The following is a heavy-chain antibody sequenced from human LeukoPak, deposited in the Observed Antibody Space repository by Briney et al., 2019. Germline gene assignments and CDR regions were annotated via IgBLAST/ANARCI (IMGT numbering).Heavy chain of an antibody. J-gene: IGHJ4*02. V-gene: IGHV3-21*01. CDR3: TRDQPFSSFDH. CDR2: IGGTNGYS. Sequence: GGSLKLSCAASGFPFSSHTMNWVRQAPGKGLEGVSSIGGTNGYSFYAHSLKGRFTISRDNAKNSLSLLMNNLRAEDTAVYYCTRDQPFSSFDHWGQGILVTVSS. CDR1: GFPFSSHT. D-gene: IGHD6-13*01.